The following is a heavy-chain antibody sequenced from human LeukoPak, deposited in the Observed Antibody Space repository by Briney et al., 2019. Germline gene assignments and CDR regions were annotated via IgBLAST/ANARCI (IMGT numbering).Heavy chain of an antibody. Sequence: SETLSLTCTVSGGSISSYYWSWIRQPPGKGLEWIGYIYYSGSTNYNPSLKSRVTISVDTSKNQFSLKLSSVTAADTAVYYCARAIGGYYCDYWGQGTLVTVSS. D-gene: IGHD3-22*01. CDR1: GGSISSYY. CDR3: ARAIGGYYCDY. V-gene: IGHV4-59*01. J-gene: IGHJ4*02. CDR2: IYYSGST.